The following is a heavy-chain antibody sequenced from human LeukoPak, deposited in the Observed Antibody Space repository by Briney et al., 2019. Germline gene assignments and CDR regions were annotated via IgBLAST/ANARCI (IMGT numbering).Heavy chain of an antibody. D-gene: IGHD3-3*01. CDR2: ISSSSSYI. J-gene: IGHJ6*02. CDR3: ARDVRFYYYGMDV. V-gene: IGHV3-21*01. CDR1: GFTFSSYS. Sequence: GGSLRLSCAASGFTFSSYSMNWVRQAPGKGLEWVSSISSSSSYIYYADSVKGRFTISRDIAKNSLYLQMNSLRAEDTAVYYCARDVRFYYYGMDVWGQGTTVTVSS.